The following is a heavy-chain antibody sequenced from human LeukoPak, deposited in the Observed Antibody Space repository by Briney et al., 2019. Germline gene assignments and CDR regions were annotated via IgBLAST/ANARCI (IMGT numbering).Heavy chain of an antibody. CDR2: IYYSGST. J-gene: IGHJ4*02. CDR3: ARTYGSYLDYFDY. V-gene: IGHV4-31*03. CDR1: GGSISSSSYY. D-gene: IGHD1-26*01. Sequence: SETLSLTCTVSGGSISSSSYYWGWIRQHPGKGLEWIGYIYYSGSTYYNPSLKSRVTISVDTSKNQFSLKLSSVTAADTAVYYCARTYGSYLDYFDYWGQGTLVTVSS.